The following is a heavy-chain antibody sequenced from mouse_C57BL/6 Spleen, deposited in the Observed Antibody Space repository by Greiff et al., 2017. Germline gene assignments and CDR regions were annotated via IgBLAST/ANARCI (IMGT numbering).Heavy chain of an antibody. V-gene: IGHV2-2*01. CDR1: GFSLTSYG. D-gene: IGHD2-4*01. Sequence: VQLVESGPGLVQPSQSLSITCTVSGFSLTSYGVHWVRQSPGKGLEWLGVIWSGGSTDYNAAFISRLSISKDNSKSQVFFKMNSLQADDTAIYYCATPYDYDDGFAYWGQGTLVTVAA. CDR2: IWSGGST. CDR3: ATPYDYDDGFAY. J-gene: IGHJ3*01.